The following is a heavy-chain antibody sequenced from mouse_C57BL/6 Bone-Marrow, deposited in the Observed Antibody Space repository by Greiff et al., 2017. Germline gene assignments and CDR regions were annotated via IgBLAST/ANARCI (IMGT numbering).Heavy chain of an antibody. Sequence: QVQLQQPGAELVKPGASVKMSCKASGYTFTSYWITWVKQRPGQGLEWIGDIYPGSGSTNYTEKFKSKATLTVDTSSSTAYMQLSSLTSEDSAVYYCARGTYYSNLNYAMDYWGQGTSVTVSS. CDR3: ARGTYYSNLNYAMDY. J-gene: IGHJ4*01. D-gene: IGHD2-5*01. V-gene: IGHV1-55*01. CDR2: IYPGSGST. CDR1: GYTFTSYW.